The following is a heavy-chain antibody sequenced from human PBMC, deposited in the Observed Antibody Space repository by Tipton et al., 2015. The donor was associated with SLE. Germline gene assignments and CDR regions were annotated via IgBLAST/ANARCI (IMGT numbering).Heavy chain of an antibody. CDR2: VYSSGST. CDR3: ATRGSSSWYFFDY. CDR1: GDSITSYY. D-gene: IGHD6-13*01. Sequence: TLSLTCNVSGDSITSYYWSWLRQPPGKGLEWIGRVYSSGSTIYNPSIKSRVTISVDTSKRQFSLKLSSVTAADTAVYYCATRGSSSWYFFDYWGQGTLVTVSS. J-gene: IGHJ4*02. V-gene: IGHV4-4*07.